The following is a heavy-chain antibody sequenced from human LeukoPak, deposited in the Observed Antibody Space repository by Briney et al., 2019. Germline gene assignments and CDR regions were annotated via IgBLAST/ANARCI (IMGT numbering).Heavy chain of an antibody. D-gene: IGHD6-13*01. CDR3: AKGTAASTWGTSFDC. CDR1: GFSFSSYP. Sequence: GGSLRLSCAASGFSFSSYPLHWVRQAPGKGPEWVAVISYDGRYEYYAESVKGRVIISRDNSKNTLYLQMSSLRAEDTAVYYCAKGTAASTWGTSFDCWGQGALVTVSS. V-gene: IGHV3-30*15. J-gene: IGHJ4*02. CDR2: ISYDGRYE.